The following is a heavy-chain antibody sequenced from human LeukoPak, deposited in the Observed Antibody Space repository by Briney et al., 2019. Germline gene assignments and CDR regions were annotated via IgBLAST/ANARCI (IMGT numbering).Heavy chain of an antibody. CDR1: GGSIRSNNW. CDR2: IYHNGNT. V-gene: IGHV4-4*02. Sequence: PSGTLSLTCAVSGGSIRSNNWWSWVRQPPGKGLEWIGEIYHNGNTNYNPSLKSRITISVDKSKNQFSLKLSSVTAAETAVYYCARVGCSGGSCYRYFGYWGQGTLVTVSS. CDR3: ARVGCSGGSCYRYFGY. J-gene: IGHJ4*02. D-gene: IGHD2-15*01.